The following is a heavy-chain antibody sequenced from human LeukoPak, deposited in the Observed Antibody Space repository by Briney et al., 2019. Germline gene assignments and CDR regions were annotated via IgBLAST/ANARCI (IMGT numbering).Heavy chain of an antibody. J-gene: IGHJ4*02. D-gene: IGHD3-9*01. CDR2: INHSGST. V-gene: IGHV4-34*01. Sequence: SETLSLTCAVYGGSFSGYYWSWIRQPPGKGLEWIGEINHSGSTDYNPSLKSRVTISVDTSKNQFSLKLSSVTAADTAVYYCASERFRYLDSVFDYWGQGTLVTASS. CDR1: GGSFSGYY. CDR3: ASERFRYLDSVFDY.